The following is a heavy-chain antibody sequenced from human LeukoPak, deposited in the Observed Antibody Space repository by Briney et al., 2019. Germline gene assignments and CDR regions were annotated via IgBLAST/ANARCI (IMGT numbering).Heavy chain of an antibody. CDR2: IWSDGSNK. Sequence: GGSLRLSCSASGFSFSSYGMNWVRQAPTKGLEGVALIWSDGSNKYYADSVEGRFAISRDNSKNTLYLEMNSVRAEDTAAFYCARGAVAGTSMDYFDYWGQGTLATVSS. V-gene: IGHV3-33*01. CDR1: GFSFSSYG. CDR3: ARGAVAGTSMDYFDY. J-gene: IGHJ4*02. D-gene: IGHD6-19*01.